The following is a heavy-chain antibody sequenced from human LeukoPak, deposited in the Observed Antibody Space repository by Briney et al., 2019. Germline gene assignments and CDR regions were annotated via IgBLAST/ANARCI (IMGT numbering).Heavy chain of an antibody. Sequence: SETLSLTCAVSGGSISSSNWWSWVRQPPGKGLEWIGEIYHSGSTNYNPSLKSRVTISVDKSKNQFSLKLSSVTAADTAVYYCARDLSSGWYPGYFDYRGQGTLVTVSS. CDR2: IYHSGST. J-gene: IGHJ4*02. CDR1: GGSISSSNW. V-gene: IGHV4-4*02. CDR3: ARDLSSGWYPGYFDY. D-gene: IGHD6-19*01.